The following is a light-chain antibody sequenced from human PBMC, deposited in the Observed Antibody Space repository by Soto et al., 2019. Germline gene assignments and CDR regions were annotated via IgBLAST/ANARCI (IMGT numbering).Light chain of an antibody. CDR3: SSYAGSRVLV. V-gene: IGLV2-14*01. J-gene: IGLJ2*01. CDR2: EVN. CDR1: TSDVGGYNY. Sequence: QSALTQPASVSGSPGQSITISCTGTTSDVGGYNYVSWYQQLPGNAPKLIIYEVNHRPSGVSNRFSGSKSGSTASLTISGLQAEDEADYYCSSYAGSRVLVFGGGTQLTVL.